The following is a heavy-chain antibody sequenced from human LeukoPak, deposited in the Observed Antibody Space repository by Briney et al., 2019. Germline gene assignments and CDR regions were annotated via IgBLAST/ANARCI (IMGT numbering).Heavy chain of an antibody. D-gene: IGHD3-9*01. CDR3: ARDPYDILTGPQHAFDI. CDR1: GFTFSSYA. CDR2: IWYDGSNK. V-gene: IGHV3-33*08. Sequence: GGSLRLSCAASGFTFSSYAMHWVRQAPGKGLEWVAVIWYDGSNKYYADSVKGRFTISRDNSKNTLYLQMNSLRAEDTAVYYCARDPYDILTGPQHAFDIWGQGTMVTVSS. J-gene: IGHJ3*02.